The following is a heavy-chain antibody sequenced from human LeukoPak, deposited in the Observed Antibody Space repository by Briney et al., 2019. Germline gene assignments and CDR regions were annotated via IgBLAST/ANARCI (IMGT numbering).Heavy chain of an antibody. CDR2: IYPGDSDT. D-gene: IGHD2-15*01. Sequence: GESQKISCKGSGCSFTSYWIGWVRQRPGKGLEWMGIIYPGDSDTRYSPSFQGQVTMSADKSISTAYLQWSSLKASDTAMYYCARSRVVAATGEDYYYMDVWGKGTTVTVSS. J-gene: IGHJ6*03. V-gene: IGHV5-51*01. CDR3: ARSRVVAATGEDYYYMDV. CDR1: GCSFTSYW.